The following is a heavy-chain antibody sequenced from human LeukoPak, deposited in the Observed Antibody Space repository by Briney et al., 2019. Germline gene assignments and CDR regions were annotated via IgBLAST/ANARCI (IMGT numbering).Heavy chain of an antibody. CDR3: ARVILPGLGWLQFQPAEPYAFDI. CDR2: INTNTGNP. V-gene: IGHV7-4-1*02. CDR1: GYTFTSYA. J-gene: IGHJ3*02. Sequence: GASVKVSCKASGYTFTSYAMNWVRQAPGQGLEWMGWINTNTGNPTYAQGFTGRFVFSLDTSVSTAYLQISSLKAEDTAVYYCARVILPGLGWLQFQPAEPYAFDIWGQGTMVTVSS. D-gene: IGHD5-24*01.